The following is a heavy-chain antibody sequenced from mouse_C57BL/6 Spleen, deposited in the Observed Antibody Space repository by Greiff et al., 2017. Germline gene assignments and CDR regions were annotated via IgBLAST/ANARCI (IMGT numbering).Heavy chain of an antibody. D-gene: IGHD1-1*01. CDR1: GYTFTSYW. V-gene: IGHV1-61*01. CDR3: AREGTDYGSSYDAMDY. CDR2: IYPSDSET. Sequence: QVQLQQPGAELVRPGSSVKLSCKASGYTFTSYWMDWVKQRPGQGLEWIGNIYPSDSETHYNQKFKDKDTLTVDKSSSTAYMQLSSLTSEDSAVYYCAREGTDYGSSYDAMDYWGQGTSVTVSS. J-gene: IGHJ4*01.